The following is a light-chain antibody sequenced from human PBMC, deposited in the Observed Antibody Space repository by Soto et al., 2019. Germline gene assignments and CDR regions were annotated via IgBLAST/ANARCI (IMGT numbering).Light chain of an antibody. J-gene: IGKJ4*01. Sequence: DIQMTQSPSSLSASVGDRVTITCRASQGISNDLGWYQQRPGKAPNRLIYAASILQSGVPSRFSVRGSRREFTLTISSLQPEDFATYSGLQHNSFPLDFRGGTK. V-gene: IGKV1-17*01. CDR3: LQHNSFPLD. CDR1: QGISND. CDR2: AAS.